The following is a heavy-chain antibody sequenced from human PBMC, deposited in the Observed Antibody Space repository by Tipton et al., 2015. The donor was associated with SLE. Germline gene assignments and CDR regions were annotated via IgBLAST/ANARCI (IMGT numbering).Heavy chain of an antibody. CDR2: MYYTGST. CDR1: GGSISSSSNF. J-gene: IGHJ6*03. V-gene: IGHV4-39*07. Sequence: TLSLTCTVSGGSISSSSNFWGWIRQPPGKGLELIGTMYYTGSTYYNPSLNSRVTISVDTSKNQFSLRVTSVTAADTAVYYCARADGSYFYYFMDVWGKGTTVTVSS. CDR3: ARADGSYFYYFMDV. D-gene: IGHD3-10*01.